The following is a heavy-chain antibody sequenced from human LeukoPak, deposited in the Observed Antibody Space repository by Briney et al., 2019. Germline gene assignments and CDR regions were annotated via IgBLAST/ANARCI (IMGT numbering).Heavy chain of an antibody. D-gene: IGHD5-12*01. V-gene: IGHV6-1*01. CDR2: TFYRSNWYD. CDR3: TREVARTWAFDI. J-gene: IGHJ3*02. Sequence: SQTLSLTCAISGDSVSSNTAAWNWIRQSPSRGLEWLGRTFYRSNWYDDYAASVKSRITINPDTSKNQFSLHLKSVTPEDTAVYYCTREVARTWAFDIWGQGTRVTVSS. CDR1: GDSVSSNTAA.